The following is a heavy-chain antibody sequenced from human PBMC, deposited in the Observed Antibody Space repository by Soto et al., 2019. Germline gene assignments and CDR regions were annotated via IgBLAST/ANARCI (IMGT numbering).Heavy chain of an antibody. CDR2: IIPIFGTA. Sequence: SVKVSCKASGGTFSSYAISWVRQAPGQGLEWMGGIIPIFGTANYAQKFQGRVTITADESTSTAYMELSSLRSEDTAVYYCARDRGDYYDSSGYYHYYYYYGMDVWGQGTTVTVSS. CDR1: GGTFSSYA. V-gene: IGHV1-69*13. D-gene: IGHD3-22*01. CDR3: ARDRGDYYDSSGYYHYYYYYGMDV. J-gene: IGHJ6*02.